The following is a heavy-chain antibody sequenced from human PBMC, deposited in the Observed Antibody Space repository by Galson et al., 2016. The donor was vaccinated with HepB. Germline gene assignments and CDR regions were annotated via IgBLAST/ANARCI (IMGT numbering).Heavy chain of an antibody. D-gene: IGHD6-6*01. CDR2: ISYDGSNE. J-gene: IGHJ6*02. CDR1: GFRLSAYA. CDR3: ANEYSGSSWRHYYYYGMDL. Sequence: SLRLSCAASGFRLSAYAMYWVRQAPGKGLEWVALISYDGSNEYYADSVKGRFTISRDNSENTVFLQMNSLTTEDTAIYYCANEYSGSSWRHYYYYGMDLWGQGTTVTVSS. V-gene: IGHV3-30*04.